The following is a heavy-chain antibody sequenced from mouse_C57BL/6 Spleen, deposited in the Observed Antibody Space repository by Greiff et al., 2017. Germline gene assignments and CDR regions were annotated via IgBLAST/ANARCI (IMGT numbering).Heavy chain of an antibody. CDR2: IWRGGST. J-gene: IGHJ4*01. D-gene: IGHD2-5*01. CDR1: GFSLTSYG. Sequence: VQLKESGPGLVQPSQSLSITCTVSGFSLTSYGVHWVRQSPGKGLEWLGVIWRGGSTDYNAAFMSRLSITKDNSKSQVFFKMNSLQADDTAIYYCAKGGVVTHYYAMDYWGQGTSVTVSS. CDR3: AKGGVVTHYYAMDY. V-gene: IGHV2-5*01.